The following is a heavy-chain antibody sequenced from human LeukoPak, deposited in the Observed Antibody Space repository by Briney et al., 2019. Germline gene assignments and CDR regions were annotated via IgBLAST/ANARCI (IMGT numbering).Heavy chain of an antibody. CDR2: INTNSGNP. V-gene: IGHV7-4-1*02. D-gene: IGHD1-26*01. CDR3: ARDNWIREPLYCLDY. Sequence: ASVKVSCKASGYTFISYAMNWVRQAPGQGLEWMGWINTNSGNPTYAQGFTGRFVFSLDTSVSTAYLQISSLKAEDTAVYYCARDNWIREPLYCLDYWGQGTLVTVSS. CDR1: GYTFISYA. J-gene: IGHJ4*02.